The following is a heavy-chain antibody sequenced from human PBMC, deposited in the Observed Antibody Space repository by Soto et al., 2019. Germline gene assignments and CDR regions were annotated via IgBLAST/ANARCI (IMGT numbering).Heavy chain of an antibody. CDR1: GFTFSSYA. J-gene: IGHJ4*02. D-gene: IGHD6-19*01. Sequence: EVQLLESGGGLVQPGGSLRLSCAASGFTFSSYAMSWVRQAPGKGLEWLSTVSGSSGSTYYADSVKGRFTIARDNSKNTRDLQINSLIAEDMGIHYCAKRPYSSGWYLGFFDYWGQGTLVTVSS. CDR2: VSGSSGST. V-gene: IGHV3-23*01. CDR3: AKRPYSSGWYLGFFDY.